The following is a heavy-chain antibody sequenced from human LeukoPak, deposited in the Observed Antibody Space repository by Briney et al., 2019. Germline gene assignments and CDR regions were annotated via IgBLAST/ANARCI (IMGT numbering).Heavy chain of an antibody. CDR1: GGSFSGYY. D-gene: IGHD3-9*01. CDR3: AREAYYDILTGYDY. V-gene: IGHV4-34*01. J-gene: IGHJ4*02. Sequence: SETLSLTCAVYGGSFSGYYWSCIRQPPGKGLEWIGEINHSGSTNYNPSLKSRVTISVDTSKNQFSLKLSPVTAADTAVYYCAREAYYDILTGYDYWGQGTLVTVSS. CDR2: INHSGST.